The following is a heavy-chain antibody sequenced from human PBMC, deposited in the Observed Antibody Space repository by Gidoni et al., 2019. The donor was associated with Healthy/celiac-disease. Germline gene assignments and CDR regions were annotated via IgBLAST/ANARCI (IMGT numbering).Heavy chain of an antibody. CDR1: GGTFGRYA. D-gene: IGHD2-15*01. CDR3: ARDSRKDIVVVVAASTSYYYYYGMDV. CDR2: ISPIFGTA. V-gene: IGHV1-69*01. J-gene: IGHJ6*02. Sequence: QVQLVQSGDEVKKPGSSVKVSCKASGGTFGRYAISWVRTAPGQGLEWMGWISPIFGTAHYAQKFQGRVTITADESTSTAYMELSSLRSEATAVYYCARDSRKDIVVVVAASTSYYYYYGMDVWGQGTTVTVSS.